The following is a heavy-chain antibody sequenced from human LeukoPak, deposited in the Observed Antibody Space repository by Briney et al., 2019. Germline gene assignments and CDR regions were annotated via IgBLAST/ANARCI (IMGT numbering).Heavy chain of an antibody. Sequence: SVKVSCKASGGTFSSYTISWVRQAPGQGLEWMGRIIPILGIANYAQKFQGRVTITADKSTSTAYMELSSLRSEDTAVDYCARVRGIFGVVITSYNWFDPWGQGTLVTVSS. D-gene: IGHD3-3*01. CDR1: GGTFSSYT. CDR3: ARVRGIFGVVITSYNWFDP. V-gene: IGHV1-69*02. CDR2: IIPILGIA. J-gene: IGHJ5*02.